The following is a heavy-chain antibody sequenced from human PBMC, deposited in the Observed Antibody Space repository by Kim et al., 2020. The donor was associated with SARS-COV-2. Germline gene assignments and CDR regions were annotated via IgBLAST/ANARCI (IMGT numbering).Heavy chain of an antibody. CDR1: GFSFSSYG. Sequence: GGSLRPSCAASGFSFSSYGIHWVRQAPGKGLEWVAVIWSDGTSTDYADSVKGRFTISRDNSKNTLSLQMNSLRAEDTAFYYCVKNKPGAGFDYWGQGTL. CDR2: IWSDGTST. J-gene: IGHJ4*02. V-gene: IGHV3-33*06. CDR3: VKNKPGAGFDY.